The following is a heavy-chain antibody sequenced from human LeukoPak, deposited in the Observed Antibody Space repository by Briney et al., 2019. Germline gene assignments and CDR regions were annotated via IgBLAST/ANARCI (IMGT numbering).Heavy chain of an antibody. CDR2: ISGSGGST. D-gene: IGHD6-6*01. Sequence: GVPLRLSCAASGFTFSSYAMSWVRQAPGKGLEWVSAISGSGGSTYYADSVKGRFTISRDNSKNTLYLQMNSLRAEDTAVYYCAKDRVRVSSSSGGRFDPWGQGTLVTVSS. J-gene: IGHJ5*02. V-gene: IGHV3-23*01. CDR3: AKDRVRVSSSSGGRFDP. CDR1: GFTFSSYA.